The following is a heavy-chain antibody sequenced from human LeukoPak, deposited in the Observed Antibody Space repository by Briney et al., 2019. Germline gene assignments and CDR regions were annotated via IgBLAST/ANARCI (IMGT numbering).Heavy chain of an antibody. CDR1: GGSFSGYY. V-gene: IGHV4-34*01. J-gene: IGHJ4*02. Sequence: SETLSLTCAVYGGSFSGYYWSWIRQPPGKGLEWIGEINHSGSTNYNPPLKSRVTISVDTSKNQFSLKLSSVTAADTAVYYCASRGYDILTGYYHFDYWGQGTLVTVSS. CDR3: ASRGYDILTGYYHFDY. CDR2: INHSGST. D-gene: IGHD3-9*01.